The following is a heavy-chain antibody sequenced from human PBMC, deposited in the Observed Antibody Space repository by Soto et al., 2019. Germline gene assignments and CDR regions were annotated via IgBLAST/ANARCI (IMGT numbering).Heavy chain of an antibody. J-gene: IGHJ3*02. V-gene: IGHV1-3*01. CDR1: GYTFTRYS. D-gene: IGHD5-18*01. Sequence: ASVEVSCKASGYTFTRYSIHWVRQAPGQRLEWMGWINAGNGNTKYSQKFQGRVTITRDTSATTAYMELSSVTAADTAVYYCARGHARWYSYGPYAFDIWGQGTMVTVSS. CDR2: INAGNGNT. CDR3: ARGHARWYSYGPYAFDI.